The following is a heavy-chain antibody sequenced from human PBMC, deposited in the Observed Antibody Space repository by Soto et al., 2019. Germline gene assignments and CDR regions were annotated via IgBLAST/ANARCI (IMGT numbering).Heavy chain of an antibody. V-gene: IGHV3-30-3*01. CDR3: ESAPPGPFIVYWFDP. CDR2: ISYDGSNK. D-gene: IGHD1-26*01. Sequence: GESLKISCAASGFTFSSYAMHWVRQAPGKGLEWVAVISYDGSNKYYADSVKGRFTISRDNSKNTLYLQMNSLRAEDTAVYYCESAPPGPFIVYWFDPWGQGTLVTVPS. CDR1: GFTFSSYA. J-gene: IGHJ5*02.